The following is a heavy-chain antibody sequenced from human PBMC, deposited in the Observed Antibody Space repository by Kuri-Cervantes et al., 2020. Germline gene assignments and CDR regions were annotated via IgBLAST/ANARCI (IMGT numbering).Heavy chain of an antibody. CDR1: GYTFTGFY. J-gene: IGHJ4*02. CDR3: ATASEYCSGGSCPN. CDR2: ISAYNGNT. D-gene: IGHD2-15*01. Sequence: ASVKVSCKASGYTFTGFYMHWVRQAPGQGLEWMGWISAYNGNTNYALKLQGRVTMTTDTSTSTAYMELRSLRSDDTAVYYCATASEYCSGGSCPNWGQGTLVTVSS. V-gene: IGHV1-18*04.